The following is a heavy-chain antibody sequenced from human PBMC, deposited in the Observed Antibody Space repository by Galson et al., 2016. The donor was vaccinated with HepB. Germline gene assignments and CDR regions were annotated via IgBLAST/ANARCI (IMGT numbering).Heavy chain of an antibody. J-gene: IGHJ6*03. CDR1: GYTFTDYW. Sequence: QSGAEVKKPGESLQISCRGSGYTFTDYWIAWVRQVPGRGLEWMGFILPRDSKSRSSPFFQGQVTMSVDNSITTAYLQWRSLRASDTAIDYCARRQFCGSDCGPPGYMDVWGTGTTVTVS. V-gene: IGHV5-51*01. D-gene: IGHD2-21*02. CDR3: ARRQFCGSDCGPPGYMDV. CDR2: ILPRDSKS.